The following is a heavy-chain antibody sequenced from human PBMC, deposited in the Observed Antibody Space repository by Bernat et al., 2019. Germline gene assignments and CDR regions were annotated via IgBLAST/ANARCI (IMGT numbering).Heavy chain of an antibody. V-gene: IGHV4-34*01. D-gene: IGHD3-10*01. Sequence: QVQLQQWGAGLLKPSETLSLTCAVYGGSFSGYYWSWIRQPPGKGLEWIGEINHSGSTNSNPSLKSRVTISVDTSKNQFSLKLSSVTAADTAVYYCARTSLVLLWIGELKSDAFDIWGQGTMVTISS. CDR1: GGSFSGYY. J-gene: IGHJ3*02. CDR2: INHSGST. CDR3: ARTSLVLLWIGELKSDAFDI.